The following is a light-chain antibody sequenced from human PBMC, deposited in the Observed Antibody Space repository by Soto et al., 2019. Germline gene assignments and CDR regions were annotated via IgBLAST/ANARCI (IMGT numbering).Light chain of an antibody. V-gene: IGLV2-14*01. CDR3: SSYTSSSTLVV. CDR1: SSDVGGYNY. J-gene: IGLJ2*01. CDR2: VVS. Sequence: QSALTQPASVSGSPGQSITISCTGTSSDVGGYNYVSWYQQPPGKAPKLMIYVVSNRPSGVSNRFSGSKSGNTASLTISGLQAEDEADYYCSSYTSSSTLVVFGGGTKVTVL.